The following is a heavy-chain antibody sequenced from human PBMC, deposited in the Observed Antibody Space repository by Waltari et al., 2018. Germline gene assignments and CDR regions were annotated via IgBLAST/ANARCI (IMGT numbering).Heavy chain of an antibody. Sequence: QVQLQESGPGLVKPSETLSLTCAVSGYSISSGYYWGWIRQPPGKGLEWIGSIYHSGSTYYNPSLKIRVTISVDTSKNQFSLKLSSVTAADTAVYYCARHDYSNYSKNWGQGTLVTVSS. J-gene: IGHJ4*02. CDR3: ARHDYSNYSKN. CDR1: GYSISSGYY. D-gene: IGHD4-4*01. CDR2: IYHSGST. V-gene: IGHV4-38-2*01.